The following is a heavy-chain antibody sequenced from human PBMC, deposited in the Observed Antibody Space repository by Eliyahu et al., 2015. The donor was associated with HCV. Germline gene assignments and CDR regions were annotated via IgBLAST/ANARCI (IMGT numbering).Heavy chain of an antibody. V-gene: IGHV3-23*01. CDR1: GFTSSTYA. J-gene: IGHJ4*02. CDR2: ISGGTDTT. Sequence: EVELLESGGGLVQPGGSLRLSCAASGFTSSTYAMFWVRQARGKGLEWVSGISGGTDTTYYADXVKGRFTISRDTSKNTVVLQMNSLRAEDTAVYYCAKGEPTESRLGYWGQGTLVTVSS. CDR3: AKGEPTESRLGY. D-gene: IGHD3-16*01.